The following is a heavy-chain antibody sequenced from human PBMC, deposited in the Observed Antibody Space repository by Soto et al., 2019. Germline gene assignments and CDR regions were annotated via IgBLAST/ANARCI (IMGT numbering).Heavy chain of an antibody. V-gene: IGHV3-20*04. CDR2: LNWNGGST. Sequence: EVQLVESGGGVVRPGGSLRLSCAASGFTFDDYGLSWVRQAPGKGLEWVSGLNWNGGSTGYADSVKGRFTISRDNAKNSLYLQMNSLRAEDTALYYCARVLQQLVYHDAFDIWGQGTMVTVSS. CDR3: ARVLQQLVYHDAFDI. D-gene: IGHD6-13*01. CDR1: GFTFDDYG. J-gene: IGHJ3*02.